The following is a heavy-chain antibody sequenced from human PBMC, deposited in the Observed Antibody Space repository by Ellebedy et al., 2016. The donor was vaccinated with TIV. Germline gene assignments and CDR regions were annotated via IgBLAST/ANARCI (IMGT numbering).Heavy chain of an antibody. CDR2: INPSAGYT. Sequence: ASVKVSXXASGYTFTSYYMHWVRQAPGQGLEWMGIINPSAGYTNYAQKFQGRVTLTRDTSTSTVYMELSSLRSEDTAVYYRAIRYSSGWSLDYWGQGTLVTVSS. D-gene: IGHD6-19*01. J-gene: IGHJ4*02. V-gene: IGHV1-46*01. CDR1: GYTFTSYY. CDR3: AIRYSSGWSLDY.